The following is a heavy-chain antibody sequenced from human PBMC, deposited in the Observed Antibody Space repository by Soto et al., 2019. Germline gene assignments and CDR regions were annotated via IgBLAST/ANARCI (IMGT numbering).Heavy chain of an antibody. V-gene: IGHV1-18*01. CDR3: ARGRYGDY. J-gene: IGHJ4*02. CDR1: GYAFTTYG. D-gene: IGHD1-1*01. CDR2: ISAHNGNT. Sequence: QVHLVQSGAEVKKPGASVKVSCKGSGYAFTTYGITWVRQAPGQGLEWMGWISAHNGNTNYAQKLQGRVTVTRDTSTSTDYMELRGLRSDDTAVDYCARGRYGDYWGQGALVTVSS.